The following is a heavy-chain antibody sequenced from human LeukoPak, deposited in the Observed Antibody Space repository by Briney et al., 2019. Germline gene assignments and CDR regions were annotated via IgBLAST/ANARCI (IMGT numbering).Heavy chain of an antibody. CDR1: GYTFTGYY. D-gene: IGHD3-10*01. J-gene: IGHJ5*02. CDR3: ARVPGRGVIINWFDP. CDR2: INPNSGGT. V-gene: IGHV1-2*02. Sequence: ASVKLSCKASGYTFTGYYMHWVRQAPGQGLEWMGWINPNSGGTNYAQKFQGRVTMTRDTSISTAYMELSRLRSDDTAVYYCARVPGRGVIINWFDPWGQGTLVTVSS.